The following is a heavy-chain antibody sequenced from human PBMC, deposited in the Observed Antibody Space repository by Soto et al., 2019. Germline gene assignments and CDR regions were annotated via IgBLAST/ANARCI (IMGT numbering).Heavy chain of an antibody. Sequence: SETLSLTCTVSGGSISSYYWSWIRQPPGKGLEWIGYIYYSGSTNYNPSLKSRVTISVDTSKNQFSLKLSSVTAADTAVYYCARASRRDVDPAMGWFDPWGQGTLVTVSS. J-gene: IGHJ5*02. V-gene: IGHV4-59*01. D-gene: IGHD5-18*01. CDR1: GGSISSYY. CDR2: IYYSGST. CDR3: ARASRRDVDPAMGWFDP.